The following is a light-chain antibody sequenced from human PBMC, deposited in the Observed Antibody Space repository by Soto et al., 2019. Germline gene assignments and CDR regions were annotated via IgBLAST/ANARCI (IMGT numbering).Light chain of an antibody. CDR2: AVL. Sequence: QSVLTQPPSASGSPGQSVTISGTGSSSDIGRFDYVSWYQQHPDKAPKLLLSAVLQRPSGIPDRFSASKSGHTASLTVSGLRAEDEATYYCSSYAGSEFLVFGGGTKVTVL. V-gene: IGLV2-8*01. CDR3: SSYAGSEFLV. J-gene: IGLJ2*01. CDR1: SSDIGRFDY.